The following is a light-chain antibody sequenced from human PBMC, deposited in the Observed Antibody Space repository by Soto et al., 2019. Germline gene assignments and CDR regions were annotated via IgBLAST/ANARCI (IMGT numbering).Light chain of an antibody. J-gene: IGLJ2*01. Sequence: QSVLTQPPSVSGAPGQRVTISCTGSSSNIGAGYDVHWYLQLPGTAPQLLIYGNINRPSGIPDRFSGSKSGTSASLAITGLQAEDEADYYCQSYDSRLRVVFGGGTKLTVL. CDR2: GNI. V-gene: IGLV1-40*01. CDR1: SSNIGAGYD. CDR3: QSYDSRLRVV.